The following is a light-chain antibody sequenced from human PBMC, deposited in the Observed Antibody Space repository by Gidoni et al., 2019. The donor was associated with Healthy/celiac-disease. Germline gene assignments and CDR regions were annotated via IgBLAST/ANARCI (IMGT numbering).Light chain of an antibody. CDR1: SSDVGGYNY. V-gene: IGLV2-14*01. CDR3: SSYTSSSTEV. J-gene: IGLJ3*02. Sequence: QYALTQRAAGSGSPGQSITISCTGTSSDVGGYNYVSWYQQHPGKAPKLMIYEVSKRPSGVSNRFSGSKSGNTASLTISGLQAEDEADYYCSSYTSSSTEVFGGGTKLTVL. CDR2: EVS.